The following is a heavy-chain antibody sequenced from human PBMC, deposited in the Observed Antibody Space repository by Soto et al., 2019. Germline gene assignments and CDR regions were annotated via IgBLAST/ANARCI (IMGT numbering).Heavy chain of an antibody. CDR1: GYSFTSYW. D-gene: IGHD2-2*01. Sequence: GESLKISCKGSGYSFTSYWIGWVRQMPGKGLEWMGIIYPGDSDTRYSPSFQGQVTISADKSISTAYLQWSSLKASDTAMYYCARRSQGSTSCYGCWFDPWGQGTLVTVSS. CDR2: IYPGDSDT. V-gene: IGHV5-51*01. J-gene: IGHJ5*02. CDR3: ARRSQGSTSCYGCWFDP.